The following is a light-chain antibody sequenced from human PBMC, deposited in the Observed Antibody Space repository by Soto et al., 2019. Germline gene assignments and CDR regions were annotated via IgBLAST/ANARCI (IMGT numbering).Light chain of an antibody. V-gene: IGKV1-39*01. CDR2: SVS. CDR3: QQGYSSAIT. J-gene: IGKJ5*01. Sequence: DIQMTQSPSSLSASVGGTVTITCRASQSIGKHLNWYQQKPGKAPKFLIYSVSSLQSGVPSRFSGSGSGTDFTLTINSLQPEDFATYYCQQGYSSAITFGQGTRLEIK. CDR1: QSIGKH.